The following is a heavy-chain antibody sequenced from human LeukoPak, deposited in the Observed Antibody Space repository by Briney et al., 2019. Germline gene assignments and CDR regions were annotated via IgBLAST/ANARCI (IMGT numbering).Heavy chain of an antibody. J-gene: IGHJ6*03. CDR1: DDSITMYY. CDR2: VDHTGST. V-gene: IGHV4-59*01. D-gene: IGHD4-11*01. Sequence: SETLSLTCTVSDDSITMYYWTWIRQPPGKGLEWIGYVDHTGSTKFNPSLNGRVSISRDTSNNFLSLRLRSVTAADTAVYFSARGRVSSSTWYSTYYYFFYMDFWGKGTTVTVSS. CDR3: ARGRVSSSTWYSTYYYFFYMDF.